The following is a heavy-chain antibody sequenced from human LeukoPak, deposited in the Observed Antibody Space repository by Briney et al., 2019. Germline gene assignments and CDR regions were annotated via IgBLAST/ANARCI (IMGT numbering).Heavy chain of an antibody. V-gene: IGHV3-23*01. CDR3: AKVQRVIVVVISYYFDY. Sequence: GGSLRLSCAASGFTFGSYAMSWVRQAPGKGLEWVSAISGSGGSTYYADSVKGRFTISRDNSKNTLYLQMNSLRAEDTAVYYCAKVQRVIVVVISYYFDYWGQGTLVTVSS. D-gene: IGHD3-22*01. J-gene: IGHJ4*02. CDR1: GFTFGSYA. CDR2: ISGSGGST.